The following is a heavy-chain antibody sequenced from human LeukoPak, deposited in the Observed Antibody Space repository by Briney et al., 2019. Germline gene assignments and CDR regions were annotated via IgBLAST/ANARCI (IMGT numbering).Heavy chain of an antibody. V-gene: IGHV4-61*02. Sequence: PSQTLSLTCTVSGGSISSGSYYWSWIRQPAGKGLEWIGRIYTSGSTNYNPSLKSRVTISVDTSKNQFSLKLSSVTAADTAVYYCARDRWRDFWSGYYDYYYYMDVWGKGTTVTVSS. CDR3: ARDRWRDFWSGYYDYYYYMDV. J-gene: IGHJ6*03. D-gene: IGHD3-3*01. CDR2: IYTSGST. CDR1: GGSISSGSYY.